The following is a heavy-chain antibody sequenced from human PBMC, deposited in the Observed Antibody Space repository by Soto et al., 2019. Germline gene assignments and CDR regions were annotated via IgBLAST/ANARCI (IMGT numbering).Heavy chain of an antibody. J-gene: IGHJ4*02. CDR2: IYYSGST. CDR3: ATRDPYYDSSGYYYFPFDY. Sequence: SETLSLTCAVSGGSISSGGYYWSWIRQPPGKGLEWIGYIYYSGSTYYNPSLKSRVTISVDTSKNQFSLKLSSVTAADTAVYYCATRDPYYDSSGYYYFPFDYWGQGTLVTVSS. V-gene: IGHV4-30-4*01. D-gene: IGHD3-22*01. CDR1: GGSISSGGYY.